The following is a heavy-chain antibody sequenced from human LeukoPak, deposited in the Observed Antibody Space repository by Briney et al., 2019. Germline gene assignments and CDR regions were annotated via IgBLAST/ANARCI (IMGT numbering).Heavy chain of an antibody. CDR3: SGRSGFSSIY. CDR1: GFTFNSHW. D-gene: IGHD2-2*01. Sequence: GGSLRLSCEASGFTFNSHWMNWVRQAPGKGLEWLANIRPDGSEAVYGDSVRGRFTISRDNAKNLVYLQMNNLRAEDTAVYYCSGRSGFSSIYWGQGVLVTVSS. J-gene: IGHJ4*02. CDR2: IRPDGSEA. V-gene: IGHV3-7*01.